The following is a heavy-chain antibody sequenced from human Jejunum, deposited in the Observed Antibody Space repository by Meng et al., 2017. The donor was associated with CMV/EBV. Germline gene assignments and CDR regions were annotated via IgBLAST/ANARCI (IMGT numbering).Heavy chain of an antibody. CDR3: AKNRDGIDS. J-gene: IGHJ4*02. V-gene: IGHV3-30*02. CDR2: IHYAWDSQ. CDR1: GFTFSRSG. D-gene: IGHD2/OR15-2a*01. Sequence: QVQLGESGGGVVLPGGSLGLSCVTSGFTFSRSGMHWVRQAPGKPLEWVSFIHYAWDSQYYADSVKGRFTISRDDSRNTVYLQMNSLTTEDTAVYYCAKNRDGIDSWGQGTLVTVSS.